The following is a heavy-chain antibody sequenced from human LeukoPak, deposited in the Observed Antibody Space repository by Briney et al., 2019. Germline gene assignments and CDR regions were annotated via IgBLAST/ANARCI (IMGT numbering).Heavy chain of an antibody. CDR1: GYSFTNYW. Sequence: GESLKISCKGSGYSFTNYWIGWVRQMPGKGLKWMGIIYPGDSDARYSPSFQGQVTISADKSISTAYLQWSSLKASDTAMYYCARRRDLYSGSYYPFDYWGQGTLVTLSS. D-gene: IGHD1-26*01. J-gene: IGHJ4*02. CDR3: ARRRDLYSGSYYPFDY. V-gene: IGHV5-51*01. CDR2: IYPGDSDA.